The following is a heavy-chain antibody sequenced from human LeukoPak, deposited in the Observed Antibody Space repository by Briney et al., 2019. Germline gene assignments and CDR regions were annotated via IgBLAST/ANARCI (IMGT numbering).Heavy chain of an antibody. V-gene: IGHV7-4-1*02. Sequence: ASVKVSCKASGYTFTSYAMNWVRQAPGQGLEWMGWINTNTGNPTYAQGFTGRFVFSLDTSVSTAYLQISSLKAEDTAVYYCAREDVWFGEFNNWFDPWGQGTLVTVSS. J-gene: IGHJ5*02. D-gene: IGHD3-10*01. CDR3: AREDVWFGEFNNWFDP. CDR1: GYTFTSYA. CDR2: INTNTGNP.